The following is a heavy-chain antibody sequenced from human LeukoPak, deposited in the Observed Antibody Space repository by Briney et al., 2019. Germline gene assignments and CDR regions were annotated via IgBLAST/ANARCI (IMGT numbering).Heavy chain of an antibody. CDR3: ARRSGYGYYFDD. D-gene: IGHD3-3*01. V-gene: IGHV3-64*01. J-gene: IGHJ4*02. CDR2: ISSNGGTT. Sequence: GGSLRLSCAASGFTFSSDAMHWVRQAPGKGLEYVSAISSNGGTTHYGNSVKGRFTISRDNSKNTLYLQMGSLRAGDLVVYFCARRSGYGYYFDDWGQGTLVTVSS. CDR1: GFTFSSDA.